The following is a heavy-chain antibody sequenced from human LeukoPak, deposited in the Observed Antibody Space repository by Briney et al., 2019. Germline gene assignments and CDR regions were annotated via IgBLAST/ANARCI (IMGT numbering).Heavy chain of an antibody. CDR3: ARIGYSSSSFDY. J-gene: IGHJ4*02. D-gene: IGHD6-13*01. Sequence: GGSLRLSCAASGFTFTRYWMSWVRQAPGKGLEWVANIKQDGSEIDSVDSLRGRITISRDNAKNSLYLQMSSLRVEDTAVYYCARIGYSSSSFDYWGQGALVTVSS. V-gene: IGHV3-7*01. CDR1: GFTFTRYW. CDR2: IKQDGSEI.